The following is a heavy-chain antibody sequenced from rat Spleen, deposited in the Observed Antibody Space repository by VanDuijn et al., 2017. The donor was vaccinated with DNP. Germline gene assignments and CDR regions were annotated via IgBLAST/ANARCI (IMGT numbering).Heavy chain of an antibody. CDR2: ITSSGGST. J-gene: IGHJ2*01. D-gene: IGHD1-1*01. CDR1: GFTFNNYW. CDR3: TTRGVITTVVTTFDY. V-gene: IGHV5-31*01. Sequence: EVQLVESGGDLVQPGRSLKLSCVASGFTFNNYWMTWIRQVPGKGLEWVASITSSGGSTYYPDSVKGRFTLSRDNAKSSLYLQMDSLRSEDTATYYCTTRGVITTVVTTFDYWGQGVMVTVSS.